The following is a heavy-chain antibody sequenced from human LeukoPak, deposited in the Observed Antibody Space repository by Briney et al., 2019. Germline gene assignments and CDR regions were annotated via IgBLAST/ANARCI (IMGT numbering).Heavy chain of an antibody. D-gene: IGHD3-10*01. Sequence: VASVKVSCKVSGYTLTELSMHWVRQAPGKGLEWMGGFDPEDGETLYAQKFQGRVTMTTDTSTSTAYMELRSLRSDDTAVYYCARDMVRGVISPSPLDYWGQGTLVTVYS. J-gene: IGHJ4*02. CDR3: ARDMVRGVISPSPLDY. V-gene: IGHV1-24*01. CDR1: GYTLTELS. CDR2: FDPEDGET.